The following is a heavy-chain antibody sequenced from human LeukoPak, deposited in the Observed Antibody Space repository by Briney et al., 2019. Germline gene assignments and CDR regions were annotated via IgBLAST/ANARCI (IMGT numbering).Heavy chain of an antibody. CDR3: ARGPPRSIVVVPAAPAGFDY. CDR2: INPNSGGT. Sequence: ASVKVSCKASGYTFTGYYMHWVRQAPGQGLEWMGWINPNSGGTNYAQKFQGRVTMTRDTSTSTAYMELSRLRSDDTAAYYCARGPPRSIVVVPAAPAGFDYWGQGTLVTVSS. J-gene: IGHJ4*02. D-gene: IGHD2-2*01. V-gene: IGHV1-2*02. CDR1: GYTFTGYY.